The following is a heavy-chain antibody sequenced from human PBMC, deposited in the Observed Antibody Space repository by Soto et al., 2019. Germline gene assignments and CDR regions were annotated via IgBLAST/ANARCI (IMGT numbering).Heavy chain of an antibody. CDR1: GGSFSGYY. Sequence: QVQLQQWGAGLLKPSETLSLTCAVYGGSFSGYYWSWIRQPPGKGLEWIGEINQSGSTTYNPSLKSRVTISVDTSKNQFSLKLSSVTAADTAVYYCARTYSSSWSPFEYWGQGTLVNVSS. CDR3: ARTYSSSWSPFEY. J-gene: IGHJ4*02. V-gene: IGHV4-34*01. D-gene: IGHD6-13*01. CDR2: INQSGST.